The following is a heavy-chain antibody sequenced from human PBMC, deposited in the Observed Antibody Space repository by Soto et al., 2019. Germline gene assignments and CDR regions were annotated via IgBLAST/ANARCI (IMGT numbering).Heavy chain of an antibody. CDR3: ARGEDIVGAPAAAR. CDR2: IKQDGSER. D-gene: IGHD2-2*01. Sequence: GGSLRLSCAASGFTFSSYWMNWVRQAPGKGLEWVASIKQDGSERYYVDSVKGRFTISRDNAKNSLYLQMNSLRGEDTAVYYCARGEDIVGAPAAARWGQGTLVTVSS. CDR1: GFTFSSYW. V-gene: IGHV3-7*01. J-gene: IGHJ1*01.